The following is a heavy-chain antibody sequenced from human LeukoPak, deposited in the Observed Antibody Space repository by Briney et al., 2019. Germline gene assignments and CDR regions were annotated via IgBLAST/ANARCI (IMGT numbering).Heavy chain of an antibody. V-gene: IGHV3-30-3*01. CDR3: ARDLSTYYYDSSGYYPSVVYYGMDV. CDR1: GFTFSTFA. D-gene: IGHD3-22*01. CDR2: ISYDGNNK. J-gene: IGHJ6*02. Sequence: GGSLRLSCAASGFTFSTFAMHWVRQAPGKELEWVAVISYDGNNKYYADSVKGRFTISRDNSKNTLYLQMNSLRAEDTAVYYCARDLSTYYYDSSGYYPSVVYYGMDVWGQGTTVTVSS.